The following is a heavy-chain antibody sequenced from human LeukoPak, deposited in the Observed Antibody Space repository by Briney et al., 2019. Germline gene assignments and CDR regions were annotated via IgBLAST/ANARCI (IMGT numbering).Heavy chain of an antibody. V-gene: IGHV4-39*07. CDR3: AREHSSSSSP. J-gene: IGHJ5*02. D-gene: IGHD6-13*01. CDR2: IYYSGST. CDR1: GGSISSSSYY. Sequence: SETLSLTCTVSGGSISSSSYYWGWIRQPPGKGLEWIGSIYYSGSTYYNPSLKSRVTISVDTSKNQFSLKLSSVTAADTAVYYCAREHSSSSSPWGQGTLVTVSS.